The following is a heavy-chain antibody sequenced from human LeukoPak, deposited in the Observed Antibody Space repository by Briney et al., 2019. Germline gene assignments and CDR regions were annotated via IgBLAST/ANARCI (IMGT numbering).Heavy chain of an antibody. V-gene: IGHV4-34*01. Sequence: SETLSLTCAVYGGSFSGYYWSWIRQPPGKGLEWIGEINHSGSTNYNPSLKSRVTISVDTSKNQFSLKLSSVTAADTAVYYCAGSYDYGDYALDYWGQGTLVTVSS. J-gene: IGHJ4*02. CDR2: INHSGST. CDR1: GGSFSGYY. CDR3: AGSYDYGDYALDY. D-gene: IGHD4-17*01.